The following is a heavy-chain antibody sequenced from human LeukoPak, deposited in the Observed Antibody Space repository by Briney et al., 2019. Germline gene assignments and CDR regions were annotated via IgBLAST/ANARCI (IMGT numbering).Heavy chain of an antibody. CDR2: INNIASHI. CDR1: GFTFSNAW. D-gene: IGHD2/OR15-2a*01. CDR3: TRDATQYLRYGYFDS. J-gene: IGHJ4*02. Sequence: GGSLRLSCAASGFTFSNAWMSWVRQAPGKGLEWVSSINNIASHIYYADSVRGRFTISRDNAKNSVSLQMNNLRAEDTAVYYCTRDATQYLRYGYFDSWGQGILVTVSS. V-gene: IGHV3-21*01.